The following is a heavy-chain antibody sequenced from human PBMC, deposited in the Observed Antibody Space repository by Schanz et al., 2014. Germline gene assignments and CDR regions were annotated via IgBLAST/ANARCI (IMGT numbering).Heavy chain of an antibody. D-gene: IGHD3-9*01. V-gene: IGHV3-23*01. CDR1: GVTFSSYA. J-gene: IGHJ4*02. CDR2: ISGSGVTI. Sequence: EVQLLESGGGFVQPGGSLRLSCVASGVTFSSYAMSWVRQASGKGLEWVSVISGSGVTIYYADSVKGRFTISRDNSKNTLYLQVSSLRAEDTAVYYCAKHVRALTGDDYWGQGTLVTVSS. CDR3: AKHVRALTGDDY.